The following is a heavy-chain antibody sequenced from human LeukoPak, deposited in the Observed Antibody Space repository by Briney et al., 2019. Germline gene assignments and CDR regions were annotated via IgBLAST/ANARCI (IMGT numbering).Heavy chain of an antibody. CDR2: IYPGDSDT. V-gene: IGHV5-51*01. D-gene: IGHD2-21*01. CDR3: ARRPVFRLSWYFDL. CDR1: GYSFTSYW. J-gene: IGHJ2*01. Sequence: GESLKISYKGSGYSFTSYWIGWVRQMPGKGLEWMGIIYPGDSDTRYSPSFQGQVTISADKSISTAYLQWSSLKASDTAMHYCARRPVFRLSWYFDLWGRGTLVTVSS.